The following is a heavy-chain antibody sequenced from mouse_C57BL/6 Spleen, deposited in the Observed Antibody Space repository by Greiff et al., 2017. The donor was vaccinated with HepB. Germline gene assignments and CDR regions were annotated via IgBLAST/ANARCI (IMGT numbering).Heavy chain of an antibody. CDR3: AREGAYYGKAMDY. J-gene: IGHJ4*01. CDR1: GYTFTSYW. D-gene: IGHD2-10*01. Sequence: QVQLQQPGTELVKPGASVKLSCKATGYTFTSYWMHWVKQRPGQGLEWIGNINPSNGGTNYNEKFKSKATLTVDKSSSTAYMQLSSLTSEDSAVYYCAREGAYYGKAMDYWGQGTSVTVSS. V-gene: IGHV1-53*01. CDR2: INPSNGGT.